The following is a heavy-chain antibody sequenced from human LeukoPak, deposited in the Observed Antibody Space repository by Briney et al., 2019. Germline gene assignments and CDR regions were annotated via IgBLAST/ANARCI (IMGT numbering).Heavy chain of an antibody. Sequence: PGGSLRLSCAAPGFTVSSNYMSWVRQAPGKGLEWVSSIYSGGSTYYADSVKGRFTISRDNSKNTVYLQMNSLRAEDTAVYFCARVRLDRSERNLDAFENWGQGTMVTVSS. CDR2: IYSGGST. CDR3: ARVRLDRSERNLDAFEN. V-gene: IGHV3-53*01. D-gene: IGHD1-14*01. CDR1: GFTVSSNY. J-gene: IGHJ3*02.